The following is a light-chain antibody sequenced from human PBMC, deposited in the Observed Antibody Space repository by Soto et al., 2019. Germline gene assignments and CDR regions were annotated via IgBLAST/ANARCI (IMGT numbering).Light chain of an antibody. Sequence: EIVMTQSPATLSVSPGERATLSCRASQSVSNNLAWYQQKHGQAPRLLFYGASTRATGIPARLSGSGSGTEFTLTISSLQSEDFAVYFCQQYNNWPRWAFGQGTKVDIK. J-gene: IGKJ1*01. CDR3: QQYNNWPRWA. CDR2: GAS. V-gene: IGKV3-15*01. CDR1: QSVSNN.